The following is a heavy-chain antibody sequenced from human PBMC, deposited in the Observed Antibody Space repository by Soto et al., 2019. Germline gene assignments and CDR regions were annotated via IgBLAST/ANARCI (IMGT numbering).Heavy chain of an antibody. CDR3: ARGADYYDSSPGHYFDY. CDR1: GGTFSSYA. J-gene: IGHJ4*02. V-gene: IGHV1-69*01. CDR2: IIPIFGTA. D-gene: IGHD3-22*01. Sequence: QVQLVQSGAEVKKPGSSVKVSCKASGGTFSSYAISWVRQAPGQGLELMGGIIPIFGTANYAQKFQGRVTITADESTSTAYMELSSLRSEDTAVYYCARGADYYDSSPGHYFDYWGQGTLVTVSS.